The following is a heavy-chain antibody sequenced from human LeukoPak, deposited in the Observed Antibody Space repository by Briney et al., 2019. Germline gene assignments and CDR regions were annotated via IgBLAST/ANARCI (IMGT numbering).Heavy chain of an antibody. CDR1: GFTFTSYS. V-gene: IGHV3-21*01. CDR3: ARDLYGDYAGDY. Sequence: GGSVRLSCAASGFTFTSYSMHWVRQSRGRALVWVSSISSSSSYIYYADSVKGRFTISRDNAKNSLYLQMNSLRAEDTAVYYCARDLYGDYAGDYWGREPWSPSPQ. CDR2: ISSSSSYI. D-gene: IGHD4-17*01. J-gene: IGHJ4*02.